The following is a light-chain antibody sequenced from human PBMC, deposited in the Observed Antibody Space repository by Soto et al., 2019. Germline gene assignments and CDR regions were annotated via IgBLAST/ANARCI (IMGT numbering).Light chain of an antibody. CDR3: SSYAGSSWV. J-gene: IGLJ3*02. CDR2: DVS. Sequence: QSALTQPPSASVSPGQSVTISCTGTSSDVGAYNYVSWYQQHPGKAPKLMIYDVSKRPSGVPYRFSGSKSGNAASLTVSGLQGEDEADYYCSSYAGSSWVFGGGTKLTVL. CDR1: SSDVGAYNY. V-gene: IGLV2-8*01.